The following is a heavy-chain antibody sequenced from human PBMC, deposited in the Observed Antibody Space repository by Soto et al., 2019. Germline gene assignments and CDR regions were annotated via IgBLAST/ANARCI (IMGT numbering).Heavy chain of an antibody. Sequence: QVQLVQSGAEVKKPGASVKVSCKASGYTFTGYSMQWGRQAPGQRIEWMGWINARNGNTKYSQKFQGRVTIPRDTSASTAYRELSSLRSEATAVYYCARLGDYDSSGYYSSDYWGQGTLVTVSS. V-gene: IGHV1-3*01. CDR2: INARNGNT. D-gene: IGHD3-22*01. J-gene: IGHJ4*02. CDR3: ARLGDYDSSGYYSSDY. CDR1: GYTFTGYS.